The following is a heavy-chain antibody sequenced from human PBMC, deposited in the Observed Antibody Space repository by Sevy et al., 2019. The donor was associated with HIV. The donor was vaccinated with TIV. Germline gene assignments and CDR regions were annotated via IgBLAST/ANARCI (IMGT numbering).Heavy chain of an antibody. CDR1: GFTFSSYS. Sequence: GGSLRLSCAASGFTFSSYSMNWVRQAPGKGLEGVSSISGLNNYIYYAESVKGRFTISRDNAKNSLYLQMNSLRAEDTAVYYCAREGDSWLPFDYWGQGTLVTVSS. V-gene: IGHV3-21*01. D-gene: IGHD6-13*01. J-gene: IGHJ4*02. CDR3: AREGDSWLPFDY. CDR2: ISGLNNYI.